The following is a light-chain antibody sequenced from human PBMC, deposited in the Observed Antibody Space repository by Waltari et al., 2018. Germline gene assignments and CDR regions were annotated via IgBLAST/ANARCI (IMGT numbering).Light chain of an antibody. V-gene: IGKV4-1*01. CDR3: QQYYSFPQT. CDR2: WAS. CDR1: QSVLYSSDNKNY. J-gene: IGKJ1*01. Sequence: DIVMTQSPDSLAVSLGERATINCKSSQSVLYSSDNKNYLTWYQQKPGQPPELLISWASTRESGVPDRFSGSGSVTDFTLTISRLQAEDVAVYYCQQYYSFPQTFGQGTKVEIK.